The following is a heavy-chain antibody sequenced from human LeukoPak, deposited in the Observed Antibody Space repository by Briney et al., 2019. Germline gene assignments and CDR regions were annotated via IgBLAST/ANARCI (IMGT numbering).Heavy chain of an antibody. Sequence: ASVKVSCTASGYTFTGYYMHWVRQAPGQGLEWMGWINPNSGDTNYAQKYLGRVTMTRETSISTDYMEVSRLGADETAVYYCARNYGSVDSGAQGTVVSVFS. D-gene: IGHD4-17*01. CDR3: ARNYGSVDS. J-gene: IGHJ4*02. CDR1: GYTFTGYY. V-gene: IGHV1-2*02. CDR2: INPNSGDT.